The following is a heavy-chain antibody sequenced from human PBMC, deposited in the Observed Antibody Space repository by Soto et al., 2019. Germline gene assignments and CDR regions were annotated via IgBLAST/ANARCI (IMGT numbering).Heavy chain of an antibody. Sequence: GGSLRLSCTSSTVTINVHGIQWVRQAPGKGLEWVAFISNDGRAQYYADSVKGRFTISRDYSKNTVDLQMNSLRNEETAVYYCARDIWSGDYKWFDAWGPGTLVTVSS. D-gene: IGHD3-3*01. J-gene: IGHJ5*02. CDR1: TVTINVHG. CDR3: ARDIWSGDYKWFDA. CDR2: ISNDGRAQ. V-gene: IGHV3-30*03.